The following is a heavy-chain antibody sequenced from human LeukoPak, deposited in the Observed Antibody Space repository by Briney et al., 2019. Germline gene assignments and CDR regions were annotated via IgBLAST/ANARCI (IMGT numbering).Heavy chain of an antibody. J-gene: IGHJ4*02. CDR3: VVITWDY. CDR1: GFIFSNAW. V-gene: IGHV3-48*04. D-gene: IGHD3-22*01. Sequence: LAGGSLRLSCAASGFIFSNAWMAWVRQAPGKGLEWVSYISSSGSTIYYADSVKGRFTISRDNAENSLYLQMNSLRAEDTAIYYCVVITWDYWGQGTLVTVSS. CDR2: ISSSGSTI.